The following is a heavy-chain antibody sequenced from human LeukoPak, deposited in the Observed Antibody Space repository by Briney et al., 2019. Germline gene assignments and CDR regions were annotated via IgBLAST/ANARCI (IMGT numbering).Heavy chain of an antibody. CDR3: TAGTGHSDHDY. CDR1: EFTFNNAW. Sequence: GGSLRLSCAASEFTFNNAWMSLVRQAPGKGLEWVGRVKSDTDGGTTDYAAPVKGRFTISRDDSKNMVYLQMNSLRTDDTAVYYCTAGTGHSDHDYWGQGTLVTVSS. CDR2: VKSDTDGGTT. J-gene: IGHJ4*02. D-gene: IGHD5-12*01. V-gene: IGHV3-15*01.